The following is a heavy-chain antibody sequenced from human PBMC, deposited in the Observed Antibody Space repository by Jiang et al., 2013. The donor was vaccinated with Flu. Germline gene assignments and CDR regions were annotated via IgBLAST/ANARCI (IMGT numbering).Heavy chain of an antibody. CDR3: AKPGYCSGGTCYYYYGMDV. J-gene: IGHJ6*02. D-gene: IGHD2-15*01. CDR1: GFTFSDYA. V-gene: IGHV3-30*18. Sequence: QLLESGGGVVQPGRSLRLSCAASGFTFSDYAIHWVRQAPGKGLEWVAVILYDGSTKSYADSVKGRFTISRDNSKNTVYLQMNSLRAEDTAVYYCAKPGYCSGGTCYYYYGMDVWGQGTTVTVSS. CDR2: ILYDGSTK.